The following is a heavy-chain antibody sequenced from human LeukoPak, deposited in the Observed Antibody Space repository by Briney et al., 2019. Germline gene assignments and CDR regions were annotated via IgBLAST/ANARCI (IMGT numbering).Heavy chain of an antibody. Sequence: GGSLRLSCAASGSTFSSHTMNWVRQAPGKGLEWISHISNTGSVIYYADSVKGRFTISRDNAKNSLFLQMSSLRAEDTAVYYCARWTTLTTKALDYWGQGTLVTVS. CDR1: GSTFSSHT. CDR3: ARWTTLTTKALDY. D-gene: IGHD4-17*01. CDR2: ISNTGSVI. J-gene: IGHJ4*02. V-gene: IGHV3-48*04.